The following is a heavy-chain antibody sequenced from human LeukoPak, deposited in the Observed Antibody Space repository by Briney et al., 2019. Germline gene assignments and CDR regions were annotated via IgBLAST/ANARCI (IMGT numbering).Heavy chain of an antibody. J-gene: IGHJ4*02. CDR1: GFTVSSNY. V-gene: IGHV3-66*01. Sequence: GGSLRLSCAASGFTVSSNYMSWVRQAPGKGLEWVSVIYSGGSTYYADSVKGRFTISRDNSKNTLYLQMNSLKTEDTAVYYCTTDLPYSYDSAEINYWGQGTLVTVSS. D-gene: IGHD3-22*01. CDR2: IYSGGST. CDR3: TTDLPYSYDSAEINY.